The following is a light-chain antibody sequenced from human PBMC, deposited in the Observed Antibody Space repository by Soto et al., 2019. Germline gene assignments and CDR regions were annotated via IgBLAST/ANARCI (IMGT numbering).Light chain of an antibody. V-gene: IGLV2-14*01. J-gene: IGLJ3*02. CDR2: DVS. CDR1: SSDIGGCDC. CDR3: SSYTSSSTLWV. Sequence: QLVLTQPASVSGSPGQSIAISCTGTSSDIGGCDCVSWYQQHPGKAPKLMIYDVSNRPSGVSNRFSGSKSGNTASLTISGLQAEDEADYYCSSYTSSSTLWVFGGGTKVTVL.